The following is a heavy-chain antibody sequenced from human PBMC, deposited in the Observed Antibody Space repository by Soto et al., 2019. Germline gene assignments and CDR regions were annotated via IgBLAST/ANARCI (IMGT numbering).Heavy chain of an antibody. CDR3: ARTRGYSYGFYYYSYGMDV. CDR1: GVTFSSCA. V-gene: IGHV3-30-3*01. CDR2: ISYDGSNK. Sequence: PGGSLRRSWPASGVTFSSCAMHWVRKAQGKGLEWVAVISYDGSNKYYADSVNGRFTISRDNSKNTLYLQMNSLRAEDTAVYYCARTRGYSYGFYYYSYGMDVWGQGTPVTVSS. J-gene: IGHJ6*02. D-gene: IGHD5-18*01.